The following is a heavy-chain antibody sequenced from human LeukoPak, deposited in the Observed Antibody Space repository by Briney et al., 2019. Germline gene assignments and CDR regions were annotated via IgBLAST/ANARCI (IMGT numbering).Heavy chain of an antibody. CDR2: IYHSGST. Sequence: PSETLSLTCAVSGGSISSSNWWSWVRQPPGKGLEWIGEIYHSGSTNYNPSLKSRVTISVDKSKNQFSLKLSSVTAADTAVYYCARVIRAERWLQPPWALFDIWGQGTMVTVSS. D-gene: IGHD5-24*01. CDR1: GGSISSSNW. CDR3: ARVIRAERWLQPPWALFDI. V-gene: IGHV4-4*02. J-gene: IGHJ3*02.